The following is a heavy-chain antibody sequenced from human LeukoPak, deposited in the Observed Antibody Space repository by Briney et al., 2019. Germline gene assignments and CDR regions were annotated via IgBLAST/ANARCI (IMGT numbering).Heavy chain of an antibody. CDR1: GGTFYGHA. D-gene: IGHD5-18*01. CDR3: ARARDTAMVGDFDY. Sequence: ASVKVSCKASGGTFYGHAFSWVRQAPGQGLEWMGGIIPIFGTTNYAQKFQDRVTITADKSTSTAYMELSSLRSEDTAVYYCARARDTAMVGDFDYWGQGTLVTVSS. CDR2: IIPIFGTT. V-gene: IGHV1-69*06. J-gene: IGHJ4*02.